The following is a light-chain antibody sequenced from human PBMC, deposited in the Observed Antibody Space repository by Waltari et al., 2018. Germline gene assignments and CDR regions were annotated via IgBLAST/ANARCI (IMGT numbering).Light chain of an antibody. V-gene: IGKV3-20*01. J-gene: IGKJ1*01. CDR1: QSVSRAF. CDR2: GAS. CDR3: QHNVKLPVT. Sequence: EIVLTQSPGTLSLSPGERATLSCRASQSVSRAFVWYQQKPGQAPRLLIYGASTRAAGVPDRFSGSGSGTDFSLTISRLDPEDFAVYYCQHNVKLPVTFGQGTKVEI.